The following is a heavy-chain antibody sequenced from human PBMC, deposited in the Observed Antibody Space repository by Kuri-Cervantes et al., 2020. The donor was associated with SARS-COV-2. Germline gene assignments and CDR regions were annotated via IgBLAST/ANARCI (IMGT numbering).Heavy chain of an antibody. J-gene: IGHJ4*02. D-gene: IGHD6-13*01. CDR2: IYSGGST. CDR3: ARERAAGRMFDY. V-gene: IGHV3-53*01. Sequence: GESLKISCAASGFTFSSYAMSWVRQAPGKGLEWVSVIYSGGSTYYADSVKGRFTISRDNSKNTLYLQMDSPRAEDTAVYYCARERAAGRMFDYWGQGTLVTVSS. CDR1: GFTFSSYA.